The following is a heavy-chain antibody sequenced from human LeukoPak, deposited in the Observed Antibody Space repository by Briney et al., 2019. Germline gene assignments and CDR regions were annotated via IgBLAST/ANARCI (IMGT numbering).Heavy chain of an antibody. V-gene: IGHV3-21*01. CDR3: GTGSSSAHYYGMDV. D-gene: IGHD6-6*01. CDR2: ISSSSSYI. CDR1: GFTFSSYS. J-gene: IGHJ6*02. Sequence: GGSLRLSCAASGFTFSSYSMNWVRQAPGKGLEWVSSISSSSSYIYYADSVKGRFTISRDNAKISLYLQMNSLRAEDTAVYYCGTGSSSAHYYGMDVWGQGTTVTVSS.